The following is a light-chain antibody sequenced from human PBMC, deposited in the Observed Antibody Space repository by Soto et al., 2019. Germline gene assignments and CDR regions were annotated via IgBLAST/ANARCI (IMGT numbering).Light chain of an antibody. CDR1: QSVGSN. CDR3: QEYNNWPLRFT. V-gene: IGKV3-15*01. Sequence: EIVLTQSPATLSVSPGERATLSCRASQSVGSNFAWYQQKPGQAPRVLIYGASTRATGIPARCSGSGSGAEFILSSSSLQFEDFAVYYCQEYNNWPLRFTFGPGTIVDIK. CDR2: GAS. J-gene: IGKJ3*01.